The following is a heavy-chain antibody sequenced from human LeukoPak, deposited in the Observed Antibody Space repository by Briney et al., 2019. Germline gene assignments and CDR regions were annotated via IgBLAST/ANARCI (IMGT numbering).Heavy chain of an antibody. CDR3: ARGARVGKVLNY. J-gene: IGHJ4*02. CDR1: GYTFTSYD. V-gene: IGHV1-8*01. D-gene: IGHD2-8*02. Sequence: ASVKVSCKASGYTFTSYDINWVRQATGQGLEWMGWMNPNSGNTGYAQKFQGRVTMTRNTSISTAYMEVSSLRSEDTAVYYCARGARVGKVLNYWGQGTLVTVSS. CDR2: MNPNSGNT.